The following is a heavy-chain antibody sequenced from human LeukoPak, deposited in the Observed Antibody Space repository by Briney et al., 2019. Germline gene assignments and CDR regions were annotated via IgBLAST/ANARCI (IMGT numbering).Heavy chain of an antibody. CDR3: AKRAAVGVDY. J-gene: IGHJ4*02. D-gene: IGHD6-25*01. V-gene: IGHV1-69*13. CDR2: IIPVFRTA. CDR1: GYTFTSYG. Sequence: GASVKVSCKASGYTFTSYGITWVRQAPGQGLEWMGEIIPVFRTAKYAQKFQGRVTITADESTNTAYMELSSLRSEDTAIYYCAKRAAVGVDYWGQGTLVTVSS.